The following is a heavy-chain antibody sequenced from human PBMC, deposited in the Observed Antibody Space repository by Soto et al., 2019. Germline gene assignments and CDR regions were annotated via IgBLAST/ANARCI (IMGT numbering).Heavy chain of an antibody. Sequence: PXETLSLTCAVYGGSFSGYYWSWIRQPPGKGLEWIGEINHSGSTNYNPSLKSRVTISVDTSKNQFSLKLSSVTAADTAVYYCARGKKHVLRFLEWSSPYGMDVWGQGTTVTVSS. V-gene: IGHV4-34*01. D-gene: IGHD3-3*01. CDR1: GGSFSGYY. CDR3: ARGKKHVLRFLEWSSPYGMDV. J-gene: IGHJ6*02. CDR2: INHSGST.